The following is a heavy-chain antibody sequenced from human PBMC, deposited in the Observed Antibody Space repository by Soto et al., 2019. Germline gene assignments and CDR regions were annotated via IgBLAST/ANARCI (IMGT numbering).Heavy chain of an antibody. J-gene: IGHJ4*02. D-gene: IGHD3-22*01. CDR1: GFTFSSYA. CDR2: ISGSGGAT. Sequence: SGGSLRLSCTASGFTFSSYAMSWVRQAPGKGLEWVSAISGSGGATYYADSVKGRFTISRDNSKNTLYLQMNSLRAEDTAVYYCAKERGEYYDSSGYYYWGQGTLVTVSS. CDR3: AKERGEYYDSSGYYY. V-gene: IGHV3-23*01.